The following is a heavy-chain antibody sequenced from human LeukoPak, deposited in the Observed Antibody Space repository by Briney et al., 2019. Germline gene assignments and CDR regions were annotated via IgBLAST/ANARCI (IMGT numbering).Heavy chain of an antibody. CDR2: INHSGST. CDR1: GGSFSGYY. J-gene: IGHJ3*02. Sequence: TSETLSLTCAVYGGSFSGYYWSWIRQPPGKGLEWIGEINHSGSTYYNPSLKSRVTISVDRSKNQFSLKLSSVTAADTAVYYCARDRGEGAFDIWGQGTMVTVSS. CDR3: ARDRGEGAFDI. D-gene: IGHD3-16*01. V-gene: IGHV4-34*01.